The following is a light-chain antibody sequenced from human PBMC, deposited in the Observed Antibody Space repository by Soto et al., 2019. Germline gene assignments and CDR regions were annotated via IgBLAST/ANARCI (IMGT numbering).Light chain of an antibody. CDR1: QSVSSY. J-gene: IGKJ1*01. V-gene: IGKV3-20*01. CDR3: QQYGSSPST. CDR2: GAS. Sequence: LTQASATQSLSPWERATLSYRASQSVSSYLAWYQQKPGQAPRRLIFGASSRATGIPDRFSGSGSGTDFTLTISRLEPEDFAVYYCQQYGSSPSTFGQGTKVDI.